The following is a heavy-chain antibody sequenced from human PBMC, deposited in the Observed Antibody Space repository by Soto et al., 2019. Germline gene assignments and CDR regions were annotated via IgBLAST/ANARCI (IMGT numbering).Heavy chain of an antibody. CDR3: AIFTMIRFDP. Sequence: SETLSLTCTVSGGSISSSSYYWGWIRQPPGKGLEWIGSIYYSGSTYYNPSLKSRVTISVDTSKNQFSLKLSSVTAADTAVYYCAIFTMIRFDPWGQGTLVTVSS. D-gene: IGHD3-22*01. CDR2: IYYSGST. V-gene: IGHV4-39*07. CDR1: GGSISSSSYY. J-gene: IGHJ5*02.